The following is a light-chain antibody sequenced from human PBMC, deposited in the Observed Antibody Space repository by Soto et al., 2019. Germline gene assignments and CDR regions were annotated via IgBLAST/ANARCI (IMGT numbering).Light chain of an antibody. CDR1: QNINSW. CDR2: KAS. V-gene: IGKV1-5*03. J-gene: IGKJ1*01. CDR3: LQYNSHSWT. Sequence: DTQMTQSPSTLSASVGDRVTITCRASQNINSWLAWYQHNPGKAPKLLIYKASSLESGVPSRFSGSGSGTEXTXTISTLQPEDFASYYCLQYNSHSWTFGQETKVEMK.